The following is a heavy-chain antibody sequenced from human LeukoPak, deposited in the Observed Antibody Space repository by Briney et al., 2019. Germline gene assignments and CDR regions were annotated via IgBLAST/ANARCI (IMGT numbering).Heavy chain of an antibody. CDR1: GDSISSYY. D-gene: IGHD6-6*01. Sequence: SETLSHTCTVSGDSISSYYWSWIRQPPGKGLEWIGYIYTSGGINYIPSLKGRVTISIDTSKNQFSLKLSSVTAADSAVYYCARLTRLSTSPDRYYLDYWGQGTLVTASS. J-gene: IGHJ4*02. CDR2: IYTSGGI. V-gene: IGHV4-4*09. CDR3: ARLTRLSTSPDRYYLDY.